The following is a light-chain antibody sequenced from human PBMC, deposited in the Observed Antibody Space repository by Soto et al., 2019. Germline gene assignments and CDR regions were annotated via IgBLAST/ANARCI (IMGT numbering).Light chain of an antibody. J-gene: IGKJ2*01. CDR2: DAS. CDR1: QSISSW. Sequence: DIQMTQSPSTLSASVGDRVTITCRASQSISSWLAWYQQKPGKAPKFLIYDASSLESGVPSRFSGSGSGTEFTLTISSLQPDDFANYYCQQYNSYYTLGQGTKLEIK. V-gene: IGKV1-5*01. CDR3: QQYNSYYT.